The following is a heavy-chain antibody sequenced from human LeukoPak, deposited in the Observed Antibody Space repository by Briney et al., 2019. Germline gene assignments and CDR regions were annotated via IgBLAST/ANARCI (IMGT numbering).Heavy chain of an antibody. Sequence: GASLRLSCAASGFTFSNYAMSWVREAPGKGLEWVSAITGGGSGIYYADSMKSRFTISRDNSKNTLYLQINSLRAEDTAVYYCAKWGDYDVLTGYYVSDYWGQGTLVTVSS. CDR1: GFTFSNYA. J-gene: IGHJ4*02. D-gene: IGHD3-9*01. V-gene: IGHV3-23*01. CDR2: ITGGGSGI. CDR3: AKWGDYDVLTGYYVSDY.